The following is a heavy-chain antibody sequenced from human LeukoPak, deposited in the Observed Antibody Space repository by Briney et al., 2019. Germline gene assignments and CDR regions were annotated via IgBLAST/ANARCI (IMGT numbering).Heavy chain of an antibody. CDR3: AREGYDISDVLGFDY. CDR1: GYSISSGYY. V-gene: IGHV4-38-2*02. J-gene: IGHJ4*02. Sequence: SETLSLTCAVSGYSISSGYYWGWIRQPPGKGLEWIGSIYHGGSTYYNPSLKSRVTISVDTSKNQFSLKLSPVTAADTAVYYCAREGYDISDVLGFDYWGQGTLVTVSS. CDR2: IYHGGST. D-gene: IGHD3-9*01.